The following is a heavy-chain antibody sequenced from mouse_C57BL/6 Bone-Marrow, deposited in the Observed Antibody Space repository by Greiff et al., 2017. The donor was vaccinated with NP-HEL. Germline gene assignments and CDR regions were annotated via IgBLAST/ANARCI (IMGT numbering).Heavy chain of an antibody. CDR1: GFNIKNTY. J-gene: IGHJ1*03. V-gene: IGHV14-3*01. CDR3: ATPYGVGYWYFDV. D-gene: IGHD1-1*01. Sequence: VHVKQSVAELVRPGASVKLSCTASGFNIKNTYMHWVKQRPEQGLEWIGRIDPANGNTKYAPKFQGKATITADTSSNTAYLQLSSLTSEDTAIYYCATPYGVGYWYFDVWGTGTTVTVSS. CDR2: IDPANGNT.